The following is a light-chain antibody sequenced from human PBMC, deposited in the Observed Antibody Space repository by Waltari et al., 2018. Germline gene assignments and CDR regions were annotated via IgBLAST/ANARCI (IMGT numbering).Light chain of an antibody. Sequence: IQLTQSASTLSASVGDRVTITCRASQSLNNWLAWYQQKPGKAPQSLIFKTSNLAFLVPSMFTVSESGPQFTLTIPILQPDDFATYYCQQYNSGTFTYGGGTQVELK. CDR3: QQYNSGTFT. V-gene: IGKV1-5*03. CDR1: QSLNNW. CDR2: KTS. J-gene: IGKJ4*02.